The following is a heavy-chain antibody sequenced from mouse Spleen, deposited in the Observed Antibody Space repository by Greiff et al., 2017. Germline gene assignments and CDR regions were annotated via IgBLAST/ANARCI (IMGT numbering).Heavy chain of an antibody. CDR3: ARQDYRYDVFAY. CDR2: IDPNSGGT. V-gene: IGHV1-72*01. Sequence: LQPGADLVKPGASGKLSCKATDYTSISYWMHWVKQRPGRGLEWIGRIDPNSGGTNYNDNFKKKATLTVDKPSSTAYMQLASLTSEDSAVYYCARQDYRYDVFAYWGPGTLVTVSA. CDR1: DYTSISYW. J-gene: IGHJ3*01. D-gene: IGHD2-14*01.